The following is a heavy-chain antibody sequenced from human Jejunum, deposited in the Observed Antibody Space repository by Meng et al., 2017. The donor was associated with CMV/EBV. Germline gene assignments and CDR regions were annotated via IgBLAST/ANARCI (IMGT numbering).Heavy chain of an antibody. CDR3: ARENYHVSNGYYGGVDY. Sequence: TFRDYYMSWIRQAPGKGLEWVSFITAGGDSIYYADSVKGRFTISRDNAKNSLYLQMNSLRAEDTAMYYCARENYHVSNGYYGGVDYWGQGTLVTVSS. D-gene: IGHD3-22*01. J-gene: IGHJ4*02. CDR1: TFRDYY. V-gene: IGHV3-11*01. CDR2: ITAGGDSI.